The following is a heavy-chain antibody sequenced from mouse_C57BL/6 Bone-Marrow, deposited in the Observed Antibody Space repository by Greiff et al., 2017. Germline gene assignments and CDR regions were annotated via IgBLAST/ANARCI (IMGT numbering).Heavy chain of an antibody. CDR2: INPNNGGT. Sequence: VQLQQSGPELVKPGASVKISCKASGYTFTDYNMDWVNQSHGKGLEWIGDINPNNGGTNYKQKFKGKATLTVDKSSSTAYMELRSLTSEDTAVYYCARGNWGYGCWGQSTTLT. CDR3: ARGNWGYGC. CDR1: GYTFTDYN. D-gene: IGHD3-3*01. V-gene: IGHV1-18*01. J-gene: IGHJ2*01.